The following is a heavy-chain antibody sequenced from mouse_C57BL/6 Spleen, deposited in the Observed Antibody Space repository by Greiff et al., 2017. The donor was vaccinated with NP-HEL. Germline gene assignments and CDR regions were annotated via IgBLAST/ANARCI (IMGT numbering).Heavy chain of an antibody. CDR1: GFSLTSYG. CDR3: AKVDGSSYPAWFAY. J-gene: IGHJ3*01. V-gene: IGHV2-3*01. Sequence: VMLVESGPGLVAPSQSLSITCTVSGFSLTSYGVSWVRQPPGKGLEWLGVIWGDGSTNYHSALISSLSISKDNSKSQFFLKLNSLQTDDTATYYGAKVDGSSYPAWFAYWGQGTLVTVSA. D-gene: IGHD1-1*01. CDR2: IWGDGST.